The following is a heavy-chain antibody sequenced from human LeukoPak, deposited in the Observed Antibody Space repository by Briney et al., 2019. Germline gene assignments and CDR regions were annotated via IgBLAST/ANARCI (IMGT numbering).Heavy chain of an antibody. CDR3: ARERGIASSFDYFDY. CDR2: IIPIFGTA. V-gene: IGHV1-69*13. J-gene: IGHJ4*02. D-gene: IGHD6-13*01. Sequence: SVKVSCKASGYTFTSYDINWVRQAPGQGLEWMGGIIPIFGTANYAQKFQGRVTITADESTSTAYMELSSLRSEDTAVYYCARERGIASSFDYFDYWGQGTLVTVSS. CDR1: GYTFTSYD.